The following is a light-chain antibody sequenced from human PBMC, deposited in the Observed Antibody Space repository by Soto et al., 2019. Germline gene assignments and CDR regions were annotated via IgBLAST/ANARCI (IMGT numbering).Light chain of an antibody. J-gene: IGKJ3*01. Sequence: EIVLTQSPATLSLSPGERATLSCRASQSVSSSYLAWHQQKPGQAPRLLIYGASSMATGIPDRFSGSGSGTDFTLTISRLEPEDLAAYYCHQYCSSPLTFGPGTKVDIK. CDR3: HQYCSSPLT. CDR1: QSVSSSY. V-gene: IGKV3-20*01. CDR2: GAS.